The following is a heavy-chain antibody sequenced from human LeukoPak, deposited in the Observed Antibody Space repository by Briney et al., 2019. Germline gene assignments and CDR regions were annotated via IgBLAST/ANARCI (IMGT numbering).Heavy chain of an antibody. CDR3: ACYDSSGYSLDAFDI. V-gene: IGHV4-4*07. D-gene: IGHD3-22*01. CDR2: IYTSGST. Sequence: SETLSLTCTVSGGSISSYYWRWIRQSAGKGLEWIGRIYTSGSTNYNPSLKSRVTMSVDTSKNQFSLKLSSVAAADTAVYYCACYDSSGYSLDAFDIWGQGTMVTVSS. CDR1: GGSISSYY. J-gene: IGHJ3*02.